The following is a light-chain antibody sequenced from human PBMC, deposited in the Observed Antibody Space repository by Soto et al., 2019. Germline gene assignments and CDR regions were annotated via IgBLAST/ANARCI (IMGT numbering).Light chain of an antibody. J-gene: IGKJ4*02. CDR2: GAS. V-gene: IGKV3-20*01. CDR3: QQYGSSGT. Sequence: EIVLTQSPGSLSLSPGERDTLPCRASQSVSNNYLAWYQLKRGQARTLLIYGASNGATGIPDRFSGSGSGTDFNLIISRLEPEDFAVYYCQQYGSSGTFGEGSKV. CDR1: QSVSNNY.